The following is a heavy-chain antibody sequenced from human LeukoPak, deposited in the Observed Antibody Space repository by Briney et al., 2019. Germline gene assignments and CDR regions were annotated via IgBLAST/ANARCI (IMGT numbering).Heavy chain of an antibody. D-gene: IGHD3-3*01. J-gene: IGHJ6*02. V-gene: IGHV1-46*01. CDR1: GYTFTSYY. CDR3: ARGDTRITIFGVVIKGRSNYYGMDV. Sequence: ASVKVSCKASGYTFTSYYMHWVRQAPGQGLEWMGIINPSGGSTSYAQKFQGRVTMTRDTSTSTVYMELSSLRSEDTAVYYCARGDTRITIFGVVIKGRSNYYGMDVWGQGTTVTV. CDR2: INPSGGST.